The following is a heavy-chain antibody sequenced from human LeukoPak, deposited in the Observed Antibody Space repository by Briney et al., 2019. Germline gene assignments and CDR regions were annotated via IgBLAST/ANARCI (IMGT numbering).Heavy chain of an antibody. CDR1: GYSFTSDW. CDR3: ARSRHGYSYGTGFDY. V-gene: IGHV5-51*01. D-gene: IGHD5-18*01. J-gene: IGHJ4*02. Sequence: GESLKISCKGSGYSFTSDWIGWVRQMPGKGLEWMGIIYPGDSDTRYSPSFQGQVTISADKSISTAYLQWSSLKASDTAMYYCARSRHGYSYGTGFDYWGQGTLVTVSS. CDR2: IYPGDSDT.